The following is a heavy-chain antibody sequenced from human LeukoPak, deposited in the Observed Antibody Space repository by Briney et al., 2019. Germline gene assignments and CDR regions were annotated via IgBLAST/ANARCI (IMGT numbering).Heavy chain of an antibody. Sequence: ASVTVSFKSSVYTFTRYRIRGVRQAPGQGRAGMGWISAYNGYTNYAQKLHDRVTMTTDTSTSTAYMELRSLRSDDTAVYYCARDQENWFDPWGQGTLVTVSS. V-gene: IGHV1-18*01. CDR1: VYTFTRYR. CDR3: ARDQENWFDP. J-gene: IGHJ5*02. CDR2: ISAYNGYT.